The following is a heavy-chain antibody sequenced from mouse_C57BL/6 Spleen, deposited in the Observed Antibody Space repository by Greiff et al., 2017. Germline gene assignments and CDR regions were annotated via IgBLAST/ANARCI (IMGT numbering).Heavy chain of an antibody. J-gene: IGHJ3*01. CDR1: GYTFTSYW. D-gene: IGHD2-5*01. V-gene: IGHV1-52*01. CDR3: ARSSNYEPWFAY. Sequence: QVQLQQPGAELVRPGSSVKLSCKASGYTFTSYWMHWVKQRPIQGLEWIGNIDPSDSETHYNQKFKDKATLTVDKSSSTAYMQLSSLTSEDSAVYYCARSSNYEPWFAYWGQGTLVTVSA. CDR2: IDPSDSET.